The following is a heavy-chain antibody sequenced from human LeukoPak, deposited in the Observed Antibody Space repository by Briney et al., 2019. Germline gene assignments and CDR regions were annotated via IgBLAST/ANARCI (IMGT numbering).Heavy chain of an antibody. CDR2: ITKGGRT. J-gene: IGHJ4*02. V-gene: IGHV3-64D*09. CDR3: MNSHPQYTIFGLSRDY. CDR1: GFTLSSYA. D-gene: IGHD3-3*01. Sequence: PGGSLTLSCSASGFTLSSYAMHWVRQARGGGLEYVSAITKGGRTYNASSVRDRSTISRADSKNTLYLQMNSLRPEDPAVYYCMNSHPQYTIFGLSRDYCGQGTLVTVSS.